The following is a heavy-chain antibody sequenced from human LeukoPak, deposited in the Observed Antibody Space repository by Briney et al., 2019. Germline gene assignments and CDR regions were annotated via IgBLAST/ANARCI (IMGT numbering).Heavy chain of an antibody. V-gene: IGHV3-64D*06. Sequence: PGGSLRLSCSASGFTFSSYVLHWVRQAPGKGLEDVSAISGNGESTYYVDSVKGGFTISRDNAKNTLYLQMSSLRPEDTAIYYCGRFGDAFDIWGQGTMVTVSS. J-gene: IGHJ3*02. CDR3: GRFGDAFDI. CDR2: ISGNGEST. CDR1: GFTFSSYV. D-gene: IGHD3-10*01.